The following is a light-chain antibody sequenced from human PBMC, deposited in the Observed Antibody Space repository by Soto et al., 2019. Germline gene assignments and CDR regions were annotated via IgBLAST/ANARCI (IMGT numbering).Light chain of an antibody. Sequence: QSALTQPASVSGSPGQSITISCTGTSSDVGGGYNYVSWYQQHPGKAPKLMIYDVSNRPSGVSNRFSGSKSSNTASLTISGLQAEDEADYYCSSYTSSRPLFGGGTKVTVL. CDR1: SSDVGGGYNY. J-gene: IGLJ2*01. CDR2: DVS. CDR3: SSYTSSRPL. V-gene: IGLV2-14*01.